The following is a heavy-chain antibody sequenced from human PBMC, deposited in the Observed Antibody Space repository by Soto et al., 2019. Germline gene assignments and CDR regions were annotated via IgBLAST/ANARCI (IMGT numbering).Heavy chain of an antibody. CDR2: INPSGGST. CDR3: ARADYYGSSGYHLDY. CDR1: GYPFTNFY. D-gene: IGHD3-22*01. J-gene: IGHJ4*02. Sequence: QVQVAQSGAEVKRPGASVKVSCWASGYPFTNFYIHWVRQAPGQGLEWMGIINPSGGSTAYAQKFLGRVTMTRATCTSTVYMEVSSLRSEDTAVYYCARADYYGSSGYHLDYWGQGTLVTVSS. V-gene: IGHV1-46*01.